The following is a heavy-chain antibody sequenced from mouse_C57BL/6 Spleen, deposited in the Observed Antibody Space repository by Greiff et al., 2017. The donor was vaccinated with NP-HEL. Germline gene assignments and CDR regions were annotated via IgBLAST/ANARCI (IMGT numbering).Heavy chain of an antibody. Sequence: EVKLQESGAELVRPGASVKLSCTASGFNIKDDYMHWVKQRPEQGLEWIGWIDPENGDTEYASKFQGKATITADTSSNTAYLQLSSLTSEDTAVYYCTTYGDGYYGFDNWGQGTTLTVSS. D-gene: IGHD2-3*01. CDR1: GFNIKDDY. J-gene: IGHJ2*01. CDR2: IDPENGDT. CDR3: TTYGDGYYGFDN. V-gene: IGHV14-4*01.